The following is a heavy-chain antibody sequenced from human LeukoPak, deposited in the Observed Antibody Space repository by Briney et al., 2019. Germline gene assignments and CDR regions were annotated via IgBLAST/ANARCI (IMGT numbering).Heavy chain of an antibody. Sequence: GGSLRLSCAASGFTFNTYSMSCVRQAPGKGLEWVSYISSDSSTVYYADSVKGRFTISRDNAKNSLYLQMNSLRAEDTAVYYCARDRYFRFDYWGQGALVTVSS. D-gene: IGHD1-14*01. CDR2: ISSDSSTV. CDR3: ARDRYFRFDY. CDR1: GFTFNTYS. V-gene: IGHV3-48*01. J-gene: IGHJ4*02.